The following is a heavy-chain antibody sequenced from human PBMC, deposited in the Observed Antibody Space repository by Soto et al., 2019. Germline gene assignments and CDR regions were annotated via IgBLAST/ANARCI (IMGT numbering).Heavy chain of an antibody. Sequence: PGGSLRLSCAASGFTFSSYAMSWVRQAPGKGLEWVSAISGSGGSTYYADSVKGRFSISRDNSKNTLYLQMNSLRAEDTAVYYCAKPPLIGYYFDYWGQGTLVAVSS. CDR3: AKPPLIGYYFDY. D-gene: IGHD3-16*01. J-gene: IGHJ4*02. V-gene: IGHV3-23*01. CDR2: ISGSGGST. CDR1: GFTFSSYA.